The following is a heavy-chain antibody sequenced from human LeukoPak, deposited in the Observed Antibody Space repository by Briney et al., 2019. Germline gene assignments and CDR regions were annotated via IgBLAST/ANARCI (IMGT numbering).Heavy chain of an antibody. CDR1: GGSISNDY. Sequence: SETLSLTCTVSGGSISNDYWSWIRQPPGKGLEWIGYIYYGGRTNYNPSLKSRVTISADTSRNQFSLKLSSVTAADTAVYYCARSHRRGPSFASYNSGLYDYWGQGTLVTVSS. D-gene: IGHD6-19*01. V-gene: IGHV4-59*12. CDR3: ARSHRRGPSFASYNSGLYDY. CDR2: IYYGGRT. J-gene: IGHJ4*02.